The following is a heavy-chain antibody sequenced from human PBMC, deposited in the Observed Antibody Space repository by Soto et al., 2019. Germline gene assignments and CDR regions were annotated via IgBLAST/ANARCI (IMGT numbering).Heavy chain of an antibody. J-gene: IGHJ4*02. D-gene: IGHD7-27*01. CDR2: ISSSGGST. V-gene: IGHV3-23*01. CDR1: GFTFSSYT. CDR3: AKGWGDY. Sequence: EVPLLESGGGLVKPGGSLRLSCAASGFTFSSYTMSWVRQGPGKGQEWVSGISSSGGSTVYVDSVKGRFTISRDNFYNTRYLQRNSLRAEDTAVYYCAKGWGDYWGQGTPVTVSS.